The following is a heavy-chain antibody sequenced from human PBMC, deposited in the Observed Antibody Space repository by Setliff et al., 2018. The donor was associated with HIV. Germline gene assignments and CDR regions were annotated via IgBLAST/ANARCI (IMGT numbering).Heavy chain of an antibody. CDR3: ARDLPDYYDSSGYYYADAFDI. CDR1: GGSIGIHY. V-gene: IGHV4-59*11. CDR2: VYHTGGT. D-gene: IGHD3-22*01. J-gene: IGHJ3*02. Sequence: SETLSLTCAVSGGSIGIHYWSWIRQPPGKGLEWIGTVYHTGGTNYNPSLESRLTISVDTSRNQFSLRLSSVTAADTAVYYCARDLPDYYDSSGYYYADAFDIWGQGTMVTVSS.